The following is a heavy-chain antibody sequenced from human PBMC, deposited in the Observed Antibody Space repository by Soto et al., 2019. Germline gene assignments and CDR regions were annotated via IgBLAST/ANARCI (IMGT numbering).Heavy chain of an antibody. CDR1: GGSISSGGYY. Sequence: SETLSLTCTVSGGSISSGGYYWSWIRQHPGKGLEWIGYIYYSGSTYYNPSLKSRVTISVDTSKNQFSLKLSSVTAADTAVYYCARERMSDSSGYYYGLDYWGQGTLVTVSS. CDR2: IYYSGST. D-gene: IGHD3-22*01. J-gene: IGHJ4*02. V-gene: IGHV4-31*03. CDR3: ARERMSDSSGYYYGLDY.